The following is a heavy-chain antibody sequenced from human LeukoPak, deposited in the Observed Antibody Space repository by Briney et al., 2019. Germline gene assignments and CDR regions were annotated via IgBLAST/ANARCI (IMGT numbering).Heavy chain of an antibody. Sequence: GGSLRLSCAASGFTFSSHWMHWVRHAPGKGPVWVARINTDERDIIYADCVKGRFTISRDNARSTLFLQMNGLRAEDTAVYYCVRDRVETDYTYHPVYDLWGQGTLVTVSS. J-gene: IGHJ5*02. CDR1: GFTFSSHW. CDR2: INTDERDI. D-gene: IGHD2-21*02. V-gene: IGHV3-74*01. CDR3: VRDRVETDYTYHPVYDL.